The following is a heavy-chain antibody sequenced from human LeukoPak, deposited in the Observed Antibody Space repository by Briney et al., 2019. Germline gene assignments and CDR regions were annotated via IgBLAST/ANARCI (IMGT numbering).Heavy chain of an antibody. CDR3: AKRFLISRSPGMDV. CDR1: GFTFSSYG. D-gene: IGHD2-15*01. J-gene: IGHJ6*02. Sequence: SGGSLRLSCAASGFTFSSYGMHWVRQAPGKGLEWVAVISYDGSNKYYADSVKGRFTISRDNSKNTLYLQMNSLRAEDTAVYYCAKRFLISRSPGMDVWGQGTTVTVS. CDR2: ISYDGSNK. V-gene: IGHV3-30*18.